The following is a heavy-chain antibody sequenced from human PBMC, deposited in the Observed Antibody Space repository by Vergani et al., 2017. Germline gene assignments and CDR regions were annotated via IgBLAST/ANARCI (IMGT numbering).Heavy chain of an antibody. D-gene: IGHD3-3*01. CDR1: GYTFTSYG. CDR2: ISAYNGNT. Sequence: QVQLVQSGAEVKKPGASVKVSCKASGYTFTSYGISWVRQAPGQGLEWMGWISAYNGNTNYAQKLQGRVTMTTDTSTSTAYMALRSLRSDDTAVYYCARVPYXTYYDFWSGSGGSETFDYWGQGTLVTVSS. J-gene: IGHJ4*02. V-gene: IGHV1-18*01. CDR3: ARVPYXTYYDFWSGSGGSETFDY.